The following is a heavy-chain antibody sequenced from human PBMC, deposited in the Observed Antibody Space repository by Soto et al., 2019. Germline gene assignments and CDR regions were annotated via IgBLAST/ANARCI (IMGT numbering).Heavy chain of an antibody. CDR1: GGTFSSYA. CDR2: IIPIFGTA. Sequence: QVQLVQSGAEVKKPGSSVKVSCKASGGTFSSYAISWVRQAPGQGLEWMGGIIPIFGTANYAQKFQGRVTITADESTSTAYMELSSLRSEDTAVYYCVRDYLLKTAMGDRANWFDPWGQGTLVTVSS. D-gene: IGHD5-18*01. J-gene: IGHJ5*02. V-gene: IGHV1-69*01. CDR3: VRDYLLKTAMGDRANWFDP.